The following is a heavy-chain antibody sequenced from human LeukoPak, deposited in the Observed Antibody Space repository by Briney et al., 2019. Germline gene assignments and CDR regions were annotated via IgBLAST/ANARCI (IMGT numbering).Heavy chain of an antibody. CDR2: ISSSSSYI. J-gene: IGHJ4*02. Sequence: GGSLRLSCAASGFTFSSDSMNWVRQAPGKGLEWVSSISSSSSYIYYADSVKGRFTISRDNAKNSLYLQMNSLRAEDTAVYYCARDPTIRYYYDSSGYSGPSDYWGQGTLVTVSS. CDR1: GFTFSSDS. V-gene: IGHV3-21*01. D-gene: IGHD3-22*01. CDR3: ARDPTIRYYYDSSGYSGPSDY.